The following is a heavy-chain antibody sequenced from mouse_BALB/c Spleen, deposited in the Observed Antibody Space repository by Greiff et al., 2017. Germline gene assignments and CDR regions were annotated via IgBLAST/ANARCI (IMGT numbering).Heavy chain of an antibody. Sequence: EVKLVESGGGLVQPKGSLKLSCAASGFTFNTYAMHWVCQAPGKGLEWVARIRSKSNNYATYYADSVKDRFTISRDDSQSMLYLQMNNLKTEDTAMYYCVREGGYAMDYWGQGTSVTVSS. J-gene: IGHJ4*01. CDR3: VREGGYAMDY. CDR2: IRSKSNNYAT. V-gene: IGHV10-3*03. CDR1: GFTFNTYA.